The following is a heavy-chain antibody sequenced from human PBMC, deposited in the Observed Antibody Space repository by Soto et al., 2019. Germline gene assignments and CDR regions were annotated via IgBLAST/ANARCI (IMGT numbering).Heavy chain of an antibody. V-gene: IGHV6-1*01. D-gene: IGHD6-19*01. Sequence: SQTLSLTCVISGDSVSSNSAAWNWIRQSPSRGLEWLGRTYYRSKWYNDYAVSVKSRITINPDTSKNQFSLQLNSVTPEDTAVYYCARDRGSSSGWLNNWFDPWGQGTLVTVSS. J-gene: IGHJ5*02. CDR1: GDSVSSNSAA. CDR3: ARDRGSSSGWLNNWFDP. CDR2: TYYRSKWYN.